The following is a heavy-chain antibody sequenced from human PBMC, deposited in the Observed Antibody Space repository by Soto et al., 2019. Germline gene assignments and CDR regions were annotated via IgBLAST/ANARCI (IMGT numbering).Heavy chain of an antibody. D-gene: IGHD6-19*01. CDR2: ISGNSGNT. CDR1: GFTFSTYA. CDR3: AKALKLQWLLLGYFGS. J-gene: IGHJ4*02. V-gene: IGHV3-23*01. Sequence: GGSLRLSCAASGFTFSTYAMSWVRQAPGKGLEWVSGISGNSGNTYYADFVKGRFMISRDNSKNTLFLQMNSLRAEDTAVYFCAKALKLQWLLLGYFGSWGQGTLVTVSS.